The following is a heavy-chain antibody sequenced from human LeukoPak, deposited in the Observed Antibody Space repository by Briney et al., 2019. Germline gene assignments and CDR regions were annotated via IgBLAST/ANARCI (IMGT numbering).Heavy chain of an antibody. CDR3: ARGGARQQLVENYFDY. Sequence: PGRSLRLSCAASGFTVSSNYMSWVRQAPGKGLEWVSVIYRGASTYYTDSVQGRFTVSRDNSKNTLYLQMNSLRAEDTAVYYCARGGARQQLVENYFDYWGQGTLVTVSS. D-gene: IGHD6-13*01. V-gene: IGHV3-53*01. CDR1: GFTVSSNY. J-gene: IGHJ4*02. CDR2: IYRGAST.